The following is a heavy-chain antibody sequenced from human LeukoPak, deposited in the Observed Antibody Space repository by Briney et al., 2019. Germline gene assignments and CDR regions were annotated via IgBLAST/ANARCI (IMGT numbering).Heavy chain of an antibody. Sequence: ASVKVSCTGSGYTFTNYAVHWVRQAPGQRLEWLGWINPGNGDTKYSQNFQGRVTVTSDTSAATAYVELNSLTSEDTAVYYCARERWHCRANCYSVYYYALDVWGQGTTVTVSS. CDR2: INPGNGDT. J-gene: IGHJ6*02. V-gene: IGHV1-3*01. CDR3: ARERWHCRANCYSVYYYALDV. D-gene: IGHD2-15*01. CDR1: GYTFTNYA.